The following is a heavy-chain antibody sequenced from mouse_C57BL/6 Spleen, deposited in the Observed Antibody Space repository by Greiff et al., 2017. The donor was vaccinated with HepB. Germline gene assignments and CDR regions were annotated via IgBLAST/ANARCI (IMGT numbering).Heavy chain of an antibody. Sequence: EVMLVESGGGLVQPGGSLSLSCAASGFTFTDYYMSWVRQPPGKALEWLGFIRNKANGYTTEYSASVKGRFTISRDNSQSILYLQMNALRAEDSATYYCARAWMGYFDYWGQGTTLTVSS. CDR2: IRNKANGYTT. CDR1: GFTFTDYY. V-gene: IGHV7-3*01. J-gene: IGHJ2*01. D-gene: IGHD2-3*01. CDR3: ARAWMGYFDY.